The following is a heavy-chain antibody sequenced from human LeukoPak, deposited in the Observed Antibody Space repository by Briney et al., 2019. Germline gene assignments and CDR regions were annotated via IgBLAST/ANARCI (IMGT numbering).Heavy chain of an antibody. CDR3: TTAPASLDY. J-gene: IGHJ4*02. V-gene: IGHV3-15*01. CDR2: IKSKHDGGTT. Sequence: QAAGKGLEWVVRIKSKHDGGTTDFAAPVKGRFSISRDDSENTLYLQMNSLITDDTAVYYCTTAPASLDYWGQGTLVTVSS.